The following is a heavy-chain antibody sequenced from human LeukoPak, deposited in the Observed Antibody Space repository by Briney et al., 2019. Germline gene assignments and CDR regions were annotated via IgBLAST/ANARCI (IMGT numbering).Heavy chain of an antibody. D-gene: IGHD6-13*01. V-gene: IGHV1-18*01. J-gene: IGHJ6*02. Sequence: GASVKVSCKASGYTFTSYGISWVRQAPGQGLEWMGWISAYNGNTNYAQKLQGRVTVTTDTSTSTAYMELRSLRSDDTAVYYCARDLIVEVAAAGPPHYYYYGMDVWGQGTTVTVSS. CDR1: GYTFTSYG. CDR3: ARDLIVEVAAAGPPHYYYYGMDV. CDR2: ISAYNGNT.